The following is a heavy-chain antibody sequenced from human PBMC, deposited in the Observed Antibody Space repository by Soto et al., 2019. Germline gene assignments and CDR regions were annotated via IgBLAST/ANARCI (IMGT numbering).Heavy chain of an antibody. CDR3: ERDLRLRLEWSTRDYGTEV. CDR2: ISSSGSTI. J-gene: IGHJ6*02. V-gene: IGHV3-11*01. CDR1: GFTFSDYY. Sequence: PGVSLRLSCAASGFTFSDYYMSWIRQAPGKGLEWVSYISSSGSTIYYADSVKGRFTISRDNAKNSLYLQMNSLRAEDTAVYYCERDLRLRLEWSTRDYGTEVWGQGTMGTVS. D-gene: IGHD3-3*01.